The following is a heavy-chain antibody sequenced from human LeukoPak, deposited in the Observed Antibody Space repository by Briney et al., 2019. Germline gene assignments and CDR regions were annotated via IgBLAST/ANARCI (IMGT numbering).Heavy chain of an antibody. J-gene: IGHJ3*02. D-gene: IGHD5-18*01. CDR1: GFTFSSYA. CDR2: ISGGGDIT. CDR3: ARGSGYSYGYRDAFDI. V-gene: IGHV3-23*01. Sequence: GGSLRLSCAASGFTFSSYAMTWVRQAPGKGLEWVSAISGGGDITSYADSVKGRFTISRDNSKNSLYLQMNSLRDEDTAVYYCARGSGYSYGYRDAFDIWGQGTMVTVSS.